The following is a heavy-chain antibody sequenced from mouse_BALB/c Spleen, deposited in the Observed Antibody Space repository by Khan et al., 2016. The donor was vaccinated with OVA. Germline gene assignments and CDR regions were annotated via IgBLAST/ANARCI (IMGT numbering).Heavy chain of an antibody. V-gene: IGHV9-2-1*01. D-gene: IGHD1-1*01. CDR3: ARGGYYGRGAMDY. CDR2: INTETGEP. Sequence: QFQLVQSGPELKKPGETVKISCKASGYTFTDYSMHWVKQAPGKGLKWMGWINTETGEPTYVDDFKGRFAFSLETSASTAYLQINNLKNEDTATYCCARGGYYGRGAMDYWVQGTSGTVSA. J-gene: IGHJ4*01. CDR1: GYTFTDYS.